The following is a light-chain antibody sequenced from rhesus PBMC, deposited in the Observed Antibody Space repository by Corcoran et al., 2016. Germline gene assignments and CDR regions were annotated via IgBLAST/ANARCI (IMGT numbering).Light chain of an antibody. CDR2: AAS. Sequence: DIQMTQSPSSLSASVGDTVTITCRASQGISSYLNWFQQKPGKAPKLLIYAASSLESGVPSRFSGSGSGTECTLTISSRQPEDFAVYYCLQHNSYPYSFGQGTKVEIK. CDR1: QGISSY. J-gene: IGKJ2*01. CDR3: LQHNSYPYS. V-gene: IGKV1-28*01.